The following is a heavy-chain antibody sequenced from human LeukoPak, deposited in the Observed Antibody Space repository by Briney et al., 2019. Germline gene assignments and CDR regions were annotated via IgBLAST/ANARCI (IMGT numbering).Heavy chain of an antibody. CDR1: GYTFTSYD. Sequence: GASVKVSCKASGYTFTSYDINWVRQATGQGLEWMGWMNPNSGNTGYAQKFQGRVTMTRDTPTSTVYMELSSLRSEDTAVYYCARYFDGDGFDYWGQGTLVTVSS. D-gene: IGHD3-9*01. CDR2: MNPNSGNT. J-gene: IGHJ4*02. V-gene: IGHV1-8*01. CDR3: ARYFDGDGFDY.